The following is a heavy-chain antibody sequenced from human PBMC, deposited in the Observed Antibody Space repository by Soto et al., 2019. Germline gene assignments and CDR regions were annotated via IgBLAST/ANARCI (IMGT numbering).Heavy chain of an antibody. V-gene: IGHV2-5*02. CDR2: IYWDDDK. CDR3: AHRLSGFNWNGGYFDY. Sequence: QITLKESGPTRVKPTQTLTLTCTFSGFSLTSRPMGVGWICQPPGKALEWLVFIYWDDDKRYSPSLKNRLTITKDTSGNQVVLTMTNMDPLDTATYYCAHRLSGFNWNGGYFDYWGQGALVTVSS. CDR1: GFSLTSRPMG. D-gene: IGHD1-1*01. J-gene: IGHJ4*02.